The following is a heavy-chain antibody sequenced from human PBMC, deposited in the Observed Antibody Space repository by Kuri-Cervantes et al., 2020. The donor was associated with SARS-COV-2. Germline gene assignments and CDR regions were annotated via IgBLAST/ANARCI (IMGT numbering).Heavy chain of an antibody. CDR3: ARARSGTIDAFDI. V-gene: IGHV1-46*01. CDR1: GYTFTSYY. J-gene: IGHJ3*02. CDR2: INPSGGST. Sequence: ASVKVSCKASGYTFTSYYMHWVRQAPGQGLEWMGIINPSGGSTSYAQKFQGRVTMTRDTSASTVYVELSSLRSEDTAVYYCARARSGTIDAFDIWGQGTMVTVSS. D-gene: IGHD3-10*01.